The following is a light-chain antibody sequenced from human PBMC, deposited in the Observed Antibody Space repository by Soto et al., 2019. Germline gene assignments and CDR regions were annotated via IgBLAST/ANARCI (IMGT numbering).Light chain of an antibody. V-gene: IGLV2-14*01. CDR2: DVS. Sequence: SALTQPASVSGSPGQSITISCTGTSSDVGDYNYVSWYQQHPGKAPKLMIYDVSNRPSGVSNRFSGSKSGNTASLTISGLQAEDEADYYCSSYTISSTYVFGTGTKVTVL. CDR1: SSDVGDYNY. J-gene: IGLJ1*01. CDR3: SSYTISSTYV.